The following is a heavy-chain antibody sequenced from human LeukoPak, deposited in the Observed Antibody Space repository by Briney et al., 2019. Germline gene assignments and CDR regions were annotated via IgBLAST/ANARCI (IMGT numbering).Heavy chain of an antibody. V-gene: IGHV4-61*02. Sequence: PSETLSLTCTVSGGSISSGSYYWSWIRQPAGKGLEWIGRIYTSGCTNYNPSLKSRVTISVDTSKNQFSLKLSSVTAADTAVYYCARDPVRRDAFDIWGQGTMVTVSS. CDR1: GGSISSGSYY. D-gene: IGHD3-10*01. CDR2: IYTSGCT. CDR3: ARDPVRRDAFDI. J-gene: IGHJ3*02.